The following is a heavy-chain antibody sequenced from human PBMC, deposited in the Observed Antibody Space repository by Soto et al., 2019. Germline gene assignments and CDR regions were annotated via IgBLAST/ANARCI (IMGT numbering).Heavy chain of an antibody. Sequence: QEQLVESGGGMAHPGTSLRLSCVTSGITLAAHGMHWVRQTPGKGLEWVALSWYDGKTFYGDSVKGRFTIPRDTSTVFLDMKSLRPDDTAVYFCVRVRNNNDKRLDVWGQGTTVIVSS. CDR1: GITLAAHG. CDR3: VRVRNNNDKRLDV. D-gene: IGHD2-8*01. J-gene: IGHJ6*02. V-gene: IGHV3-33*02. CDR2: SWYDGKT.